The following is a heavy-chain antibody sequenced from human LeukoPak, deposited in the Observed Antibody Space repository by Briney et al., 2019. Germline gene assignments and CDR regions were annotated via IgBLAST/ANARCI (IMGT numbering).Heavy chain of an antibody. D-gene: IGHD3-10*01. V-gene: IGHV3-30*18. CDR1: GFTFSDFG. Sequence: PGGSLRLSCAASGFTFSDFGMHWVRQAPGKGLEWVAVISSDGNEKHYADSVKGRFTFSRDNSKNTMYLQMNSLRAEDTAVYYCAQVGSRGSYGFYFDYWGQGTLVTVSS. CDR3: AQVGSRGSYGFYFDY. CDR2: ISSDGNEK. J-gene: IGHJ4*02.